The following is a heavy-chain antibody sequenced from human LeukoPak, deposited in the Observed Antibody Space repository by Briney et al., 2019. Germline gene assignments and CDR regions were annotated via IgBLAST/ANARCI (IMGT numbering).Heavy chain of an antibody. D-gene: IGHD3-22*01. Sequence: GGSLRLSCAASGFTVSSNYMSWVRQAPGKGLEWVSVIYSGGSTYYADSVKGRFTISRDNSKNTLYLQMNSLRAEDTAVYYCARHRPGYYYDSREFDYWGQGTLVTVSS. V-gene: IGHV3-66*04. J-gene: IGHJ4*02. CDR1: GFTVSSNY. CDR2: IYSGGST. CDR3: ARHRPGYYYDSREFDY.